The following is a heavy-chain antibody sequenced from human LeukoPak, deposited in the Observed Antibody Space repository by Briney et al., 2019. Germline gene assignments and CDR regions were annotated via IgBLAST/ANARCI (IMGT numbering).Heavy chain of an antibody. CDR1: GGTFDNSA. CDR3: ARDVHGDYGSGWFDP. D-gene: IGHD4-17*01. CDR2: IMPLFGTA. Sequence: SVKVSCKTSGGTFDNSAISWVRQAPGQGLEWLGGIMPLFGTAGYAQKFQGRVTITKDESTSTVYLELTSLTSDDTAVYYCARDVHGDYGSGWFDPWGQGTLVSVSS. V-gene: IGHV1-69*05. J-gene: IGHJ5*02.